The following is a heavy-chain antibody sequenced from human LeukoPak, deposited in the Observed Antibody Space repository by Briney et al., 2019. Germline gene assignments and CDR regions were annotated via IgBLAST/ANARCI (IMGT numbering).Heavy chain of an antibody. J-gene: IGHJ5*02. CDR2: LYRGGNK. V-gene: IGHV3-53*01. Sequence: GGALRLSCAASGFTFSSYSMSWVRQAPGKGLEWVAVLYRGGNKYHADSVKGRFTISRDNSKNTLYLQMNSLRAEDTAVYYCARVGCSSTSCYAGGWFAPWGQGALVTVS. CDR1: GFTFSSYS. CDR3: ARVGCSSTSCYAGGWFAP. D-gene: IGHD2-2*01.